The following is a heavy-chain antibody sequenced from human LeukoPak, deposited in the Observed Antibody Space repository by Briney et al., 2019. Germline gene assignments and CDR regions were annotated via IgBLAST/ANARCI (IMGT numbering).Heavy chain of an antibody. CDR2: ISSSSSYI. J-gene: IGHJ4*02. CDR1: GFTFSSYS. D-gene: IGHD3-10*01. CDR3: ARGREEYGSGSYYDYFGY. Sequence: GGTLRLSCAASGFTFSSYSMNWVRQAPGKGLEWVSSISSSSSYIYYADSVKGRFTISRDNAKNSLYLQMNSLRAEDTAVYYCARGREEYGSGSYYDYFGYWGQGTLVTVSS. V-gene: IGHV3-21*01.